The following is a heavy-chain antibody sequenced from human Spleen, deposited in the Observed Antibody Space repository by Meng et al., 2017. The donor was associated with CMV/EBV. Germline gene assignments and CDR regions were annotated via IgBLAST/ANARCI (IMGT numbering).Heavy chain of an antibody. J-gene: IGHJ5*02. CDR3: ASRYQRLYDNWFDP. CDR1: GGSLSGYY. V-gene: IGHV4-34*01. D-gene: IGHD2-2*02. CDR2: VYYTGST. Sequence: GSLRLSCAVYGGSLSGYYWSWIRQPPGKGLEWIGSVYYTGSTYYNPSLKSRVTMSVDTSKKQFSLNLTSVTAADTAVYYCASRYQRLYDNWFDPWGQGTLVTVSS.